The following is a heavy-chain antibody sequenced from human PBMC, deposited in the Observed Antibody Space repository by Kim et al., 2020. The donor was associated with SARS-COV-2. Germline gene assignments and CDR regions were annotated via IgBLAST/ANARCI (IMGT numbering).Heavy chain of an antibody. J-gene: IGHJ4*02. D-gene: IGHD2-15*01. Sequence: GGSLRLSCAASGFTFNYYALHWVRQTPGKGLEWVALISYDGSNKFYADSVKGRFSISRDNSKNTLYVQMNSLRADDTGVYYCARVSSTNTWYSPIDYWGQGTLVTVSS. CDR1: GFTFNYYA. V-gene: IGHV3-30*14. CDR2: ISYDGSNK. CDR3: ARVSSTNTWYSPIDY.